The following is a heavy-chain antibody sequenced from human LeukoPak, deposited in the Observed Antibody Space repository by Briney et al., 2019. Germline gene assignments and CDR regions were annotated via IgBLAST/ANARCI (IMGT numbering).Heavy chain of an antibody. J-gene: IGHJ6*03. D-gene: IGHD1-26*01. V-gene: IGHV3-74*01. CDR2: VNSDGSST. CDR3: ARLSCGSYFGYYYYYMDV. CDR1: GFTFSNYW. Sequence: GGSLRLSCAASGFTFSNYWMHWVRQAPGKGLVWVSRVNSDGSSTSYAASVKGRLTISRDNAKNTLFLQMNILRAEDTAGCYCARLSCGSYFGYYYYYMDVWGKGTTVTVSS.